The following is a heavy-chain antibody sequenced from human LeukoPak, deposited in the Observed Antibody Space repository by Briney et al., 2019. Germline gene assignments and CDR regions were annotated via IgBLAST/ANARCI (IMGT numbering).Heavy chain of an antibody. Sequence: GGSLRLSCAASGFTFSSYAMSWVRRAPGKGLEWVSAISGSGGSTYYADSVKGRFTISRDNSKNTLYLQMNSLRAEDTAVYYCAKSGDSSSSGDYWGQGTLVTVSS. V-gene: IGHV3-23*01. D-gene: IGHD6-6*01. CDR3: AKSGDSSSSGDY. CDR2: ISGSGGST. CDR1: GFTFSSYA. J-gene: IGHJ4*02.